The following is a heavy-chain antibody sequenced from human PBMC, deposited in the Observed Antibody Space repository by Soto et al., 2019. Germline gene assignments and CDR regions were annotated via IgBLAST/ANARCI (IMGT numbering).Heavy chain of an antibody. CDR1: GGSFSGYY. CDR3: ATRMRYCTNGVCYTGDY. Sequence: ASETLSLTCAVYGGSFSGYYWSWIRQPPGKGLEWIGEINHSGSTNYNPSLKSRVTISVDTSKNQFSLKLSSVTAADTAVYYCATRMRYCTNGVCYTGDYWGQGTLVTVSS. J-gene: IGHJ4*02. D-gene: IGHD2-8*01. CDR2: INHSGST. V-gene: IGHV4-34*01.